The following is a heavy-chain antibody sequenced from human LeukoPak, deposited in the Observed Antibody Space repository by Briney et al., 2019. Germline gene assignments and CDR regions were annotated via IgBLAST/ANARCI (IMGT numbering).Heavy chain of an antibody. CDR3: ARVSSGWYYFDY. Sequence: SETLSLTCTVSGGSISSYYWSWIRQPPGKGLEWIGYIYYSGSTNYNPSLKSRVTISVDTSKNQFSLKLSSVTAADTAVYYCARVSSGWYYFDYRGQGTLVTVSS. J-gene: IGHJ4*02. CDR2: IYYSGST. CDR1: GGSISSYY. V-gene: IGHV4-59*01. D-gene: IGHD6-19*01.